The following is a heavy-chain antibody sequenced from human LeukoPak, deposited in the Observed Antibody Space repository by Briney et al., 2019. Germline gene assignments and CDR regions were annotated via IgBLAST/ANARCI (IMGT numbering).Heavy chain of an antibody. CDR1: GFTVSSNY. V-gene: IGHV3-30*03. J-gene: IGHJ3*02. CDR2: MSVNGVNK. Sequence: GGSLRLSCAASGFTVSSNYMSWVRRVPGKGLEWVAVMSVNGVNKYYADSVRGRFTVSRDISKNTQFLQMNSLRFEDTAVYFCVRESCSGGSCTYDPFDIWGHGTMVTVST. D-gene: IGHD2-15*01. CDR3: VRESCSGGSCTYDPFDI.